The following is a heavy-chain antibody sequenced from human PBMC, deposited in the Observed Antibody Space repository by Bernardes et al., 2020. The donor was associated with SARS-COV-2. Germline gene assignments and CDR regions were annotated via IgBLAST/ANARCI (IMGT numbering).Heavy chain of an antibody. Sequence: SVKVSCKASGFTFTSSAVQWVRQARGQRLEWIGWIVVGSGNTNYAQKFQERVTITRDMSTSTAYMELSSLRSEDTAVYYCAAGGTAVAGTPRGGTIKGFPTYWYFDLWGRGTLVTVSS. D-gene: IGHD6-19*01. V-gene: IGHV1-58*01. CDR3: AAGGTAVAGTPRGGTIKGFPTYWYFDL. CDR2: IVVGSGNT. CDR1: GFTFTSSA. J-gene: IGHJ2*01.